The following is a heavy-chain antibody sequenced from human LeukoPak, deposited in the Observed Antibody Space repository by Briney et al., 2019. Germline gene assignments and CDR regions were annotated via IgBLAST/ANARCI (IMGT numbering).Heavy chain of an antibody. CDR3: ARDQFLLGYCSGGRGCRRAYYFDY. V-gene: IGHV1-18*01. Sequence: SVKVSCKASGYTFTSYGISWVRQAPGQGLEWMGWISGYNGNTNYAEKFQGRVTMTTDTSTSTAYMEVRSLRSDDTAVYYCARDQFLLGYCSGGRGCRRAYYFDYWGQGTLVTVSS. J-gene: IGHJ4*02. D-gene: IGHD2-15*01. CDR2: ISGYNGNT. CDR1: GYTFTSYG.